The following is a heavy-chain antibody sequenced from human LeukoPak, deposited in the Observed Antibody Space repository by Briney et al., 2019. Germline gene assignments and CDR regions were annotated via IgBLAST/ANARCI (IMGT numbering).Heavy chain of an antibody. CDR2: ISAYNGNT. Sequence: ASVKVSCKASGYTFTSYGISWVRQAPGQGLEWMGWISAYNGNTNYAQKLQGRVTMTTDTSTSTAYMELRGLRSDDTAVYYCARELDYGDYYYFDYWGQGTLVTVSS. D-gene: IGHD4-17*01. J-gene: IGHJ4*02. V-gene: IGHV1-18*01. CDR1: GYTFTSYG. CDR3: ARELDYGDYYYFDY.